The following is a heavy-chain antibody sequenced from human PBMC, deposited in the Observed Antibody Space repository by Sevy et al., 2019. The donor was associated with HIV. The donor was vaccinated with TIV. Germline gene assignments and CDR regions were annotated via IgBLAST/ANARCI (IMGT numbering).Heavy chain of an antibody. Sequence: GGSLRLSCAASGLAFSSYAMHWVRQAPDKGLEWVAVISYDGSNQDYADSVKGRFTISRDNSKNTLYLQMNSLRVEDTAVYYWAGFPPERAFDIWGQGTMVTVSS. CDR2: ISYDGSNQ. V-gene: IGHV3-30*04. J-gene: IGHJ3*02. CDR3: AGFPPERAFDI. CDR1: GLAFSSYA.